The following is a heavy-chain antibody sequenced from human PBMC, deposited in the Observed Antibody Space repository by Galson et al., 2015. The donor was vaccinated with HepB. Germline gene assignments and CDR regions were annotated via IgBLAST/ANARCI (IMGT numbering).Heavy chain of an antibody. V-gene: IGHV4-30-2*01. CDR3: ARVGDYYDSSGYLPRGWFDP. CDR1: GGSISSGGYS. CDR2: IYHSGST. J-gene: IGHJ5*02. D-gene: IGHD3-22*01. Sequence: TLSLTCVVSGGSISSGGYSWSWIRQPPGKGLEWIGYIYHSGSTYYNPSLKSRVTISVDRSKNQFSLKLSSVTAADTAVYYCARVGDYYDSSGYLPRGWFDPWGQGTLVTVSS.